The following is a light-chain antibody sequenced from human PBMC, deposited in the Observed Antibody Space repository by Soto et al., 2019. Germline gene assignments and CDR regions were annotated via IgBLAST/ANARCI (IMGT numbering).Light chain of an antibody. CDR2: EVN. Sequence: QSALTQPPSASGAPGQSVTISCTGTSSDIGSYNSVFWYQQHPGKVPQLMIYEVNKRPSGVPDRFSGSKSGNTASLTVSGLQAEDEADYYCSSYAGSNTYVFGTGTKLTVL. V-gene: IGLV2-8*01. J-gene: IGLJ1*01. CDR3: SSYAGSNTYV. CDR1: SSDIGSYNS.